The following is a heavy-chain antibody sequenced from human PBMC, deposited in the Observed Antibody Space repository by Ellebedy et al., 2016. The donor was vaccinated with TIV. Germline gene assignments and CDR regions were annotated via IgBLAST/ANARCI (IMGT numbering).Heavy chain of an antibody. D-gene: IGHD2-15*01. J-gene: IGHJ6*02. CDR3: ASRGVPLGYCSGGSCLETYFYYGMDV. CDR2: IIPILGIA. V-gene: IGHV1-69*04. CDR1: GGTFSTYA. Sequence: AASVKVSCKASGGTFSTYAINWVRQAPGQGLEWMGRIIPILGIANYAQKFQGRVTITADKSTSTAYMELSSLRSEDTAVYYCASRGVPLGYCSGGSCLETYFYYGMDVWGQGTTVTVSS.